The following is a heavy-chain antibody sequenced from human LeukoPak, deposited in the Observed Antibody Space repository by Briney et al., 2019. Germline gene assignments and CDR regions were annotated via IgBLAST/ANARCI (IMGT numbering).Heavy chain of an antibody. V-gene: IGHV3-9*01. J-gene: IGHJ4*02. CDR1: GFTFGDYA. Sequence: GGSLRLSCAASGFTFGDYAIHWVRQAPGKGLEWVSGLSWNSGSVGYADSVKGRFTISRDNAKNSLYLQMNSLRAEDTALYYCAKTPGYSSGWGEDYFDYWGQGTLVTVSS. CDR2: LSWNSGSV. D-gene: IGHD6-19*01. CDR3: AKTPGYSSGWGEDYFDY.